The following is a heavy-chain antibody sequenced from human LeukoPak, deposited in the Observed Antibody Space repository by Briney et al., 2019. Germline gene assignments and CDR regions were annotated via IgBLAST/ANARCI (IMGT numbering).Heavy chain of an antibody. J-gene: IGHJ4*02. CDR3: ARRAGAYSHPYDY. Sequence: ASVKVSCKASGYTFTSYDINWVRQATGQGPEWMGWMNPNSGNTGYAQKLQGRVTMTRNTSISTAYMELSSLRAEDTAVYYCARRAGAYSHPYDYWGQGTLVTVSS. D-gene: IGHD4/OR15-4a*01. CDR1: GYTFTSYD. V-gene: IGHV1-8*01. CDR2: MNPNSGNT.